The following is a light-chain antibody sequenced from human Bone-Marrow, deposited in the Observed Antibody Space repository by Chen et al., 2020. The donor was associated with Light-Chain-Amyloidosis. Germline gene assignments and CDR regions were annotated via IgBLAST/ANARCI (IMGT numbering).Light chain of an antibody. CDR3: QSADSSGTYEVI. CDR2: RDT. Sequence: YELTQPPPVSVAPGKTARTTGPGDDLPRKYAYWYQQKPGQAPVLVIHRDTERPSGISERFSGSSSGTTATLTISGVQAEDEADYHCQSADSSGTYEVIFGGGTKLTVL. V-gene: IGLV3-25*03. CDR1: DLPRKY. J-gene: IGLJ2*01.